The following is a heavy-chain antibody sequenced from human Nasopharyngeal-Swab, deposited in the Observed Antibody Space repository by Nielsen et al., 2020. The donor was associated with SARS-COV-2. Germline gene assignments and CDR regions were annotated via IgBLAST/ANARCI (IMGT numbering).Heavy chain of an antibody. Sequence: SETLSLTCTVSGGSISSSSYYWGWIRQPPGKGLEWIGSIYYSGSTYYNPSLKSRVTISVDTSKNQFYLKLSSVSAADTAVYYCASAPYYDSSGYYGPSPFDIWGQGTMVTVSS. CDR1: GGSISSSSYY. CDR3: ASAPYYDSSGYYGPSPFDI. CDR2: IYYSGST. J-gene: IGHJ3*02. V-gene: IGHV4-39*01. D-gene: IGHD3-22*01.